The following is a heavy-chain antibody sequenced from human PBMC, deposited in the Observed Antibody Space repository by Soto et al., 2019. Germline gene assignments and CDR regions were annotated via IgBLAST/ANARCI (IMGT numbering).Heavy chain of an antibody. Sequence: QVQLVQSGAEVKKPGSSVKVSCKASGGTFSSYTISWVRQAPGQGLEWMGRLIPILGIANYAQKFQGRVTITADKSTSTAYMELSSLRSEDTAVYYCARGRYCSGGSCYDSYYYYMDVWGKGTTVTVSS. CDR1: GGTFSSYT. D-gene: IGHD2-15*01. V-gene: IGHV1-69*02. CDR3: ARGRYCSGGSCYDSYYYYMDV. J-gene: IGHJ6*03. CDR2: LIPILGIA.